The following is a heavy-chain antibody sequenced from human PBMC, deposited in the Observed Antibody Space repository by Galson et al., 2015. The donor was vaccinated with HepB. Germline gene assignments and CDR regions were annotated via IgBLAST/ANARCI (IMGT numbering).Heavy chain of an antibody. V-gene: IGHV3-48*01. CDR1: GFTLSTYN. J-gene: IGHJ3*02. CDR2: ISSSSSTI. D-gene: IGHD1-20*01. CDR3: ARVHKWNECFDN. Sequence: SLRLSCAASGFTLSTYNMNWARQAPGKGPEWVSYISSSSSTISYADSVKGRFTISRDNAKNSLYLQMNSLRVEDTAVYYCARVHKWNECFDNWGQGTMVTVSS.